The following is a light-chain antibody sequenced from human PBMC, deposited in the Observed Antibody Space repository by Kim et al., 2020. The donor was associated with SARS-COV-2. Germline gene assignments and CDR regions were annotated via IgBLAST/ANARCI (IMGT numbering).Light chain of an antibody. V-gene: IGLV2-11*01. CDR1: SSDVGGYTY. J-gene: IGLJ2*01. Sequence: LTQPRSVSGSPGQSVTISCTGTSSDVGGYTYVSWYQQHPGRAPKLMIYDVSKRPSGVPDRFSGSKSGNTASLTISGLQAEDEADYNCCSYAGSNTFVFGGGTQLTVL. CDR2: DVS. CDR3: CSYAGSNTFV.